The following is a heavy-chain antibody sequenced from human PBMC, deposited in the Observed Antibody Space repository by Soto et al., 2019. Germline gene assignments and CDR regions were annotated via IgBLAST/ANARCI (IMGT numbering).Heavy chain of an antibody. CDR3: AKEQYNYGFSGLFDY. D-gene: IGHD5-18*01. J-gene: IGHJ4*02. Sequence: GGSLRLSCAASGFTFSSYPMSWVRQAPGEGLEWVSAVSTGGGTTYYADYVKGRFTVYRDNSKNALYLQMNSLRAEDTAVYYCAKEQYNYGFSGLFDYWGQGTLVTVSS. CDR1: GFTFSSYP. CDR2: VSTGGGTT. V-gene: IGHV3-23*01.